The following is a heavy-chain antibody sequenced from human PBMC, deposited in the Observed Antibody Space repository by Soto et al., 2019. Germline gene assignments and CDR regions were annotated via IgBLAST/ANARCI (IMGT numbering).Heavy chain of an antibody. CDR1: GFTFSSYA. CDR2: ISYDGTNI. CDR3: ARVYSSLDYGIDY. D-gene: IGHD6-6*01. V-gene: IGHV3-30-3*01. Sequence: GGSLRLSCAASGFTFSSYAMHWVRQAPGKGLEWVAVISYDGTNIYYADSVKGRFTISRDNSKNTLFLQMNSLRPEDTAVYYCARVYSSLDYGIDYWGQGTLVTVSS. J-gene: IGHJ4*02.